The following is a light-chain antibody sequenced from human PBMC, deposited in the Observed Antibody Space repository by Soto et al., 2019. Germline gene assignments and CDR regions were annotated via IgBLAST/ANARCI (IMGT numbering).Light chain of an antibody. J-gene: IGKJ1*01. CDR2: DAS. V-gene: IGKV1-5*01. Sequence: DIQMTQSPSSLSSSAGDRVTMTCRASQTISKWLAWYQQKPGKAPKLLIYDASSLESGVPSRFSGSGSGTEFTLTISSLQPDDFATYYCQEYNNFSTFGQGTKVDIK. CDR3: QEYNNFST. CDR1: QTISKW.